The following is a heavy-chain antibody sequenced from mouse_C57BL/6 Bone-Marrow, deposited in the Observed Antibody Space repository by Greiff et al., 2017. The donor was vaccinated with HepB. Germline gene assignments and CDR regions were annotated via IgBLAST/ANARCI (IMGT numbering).Heavy chain of an antibody. J-gene: IGHJ4*01. CDR2: IYPGSGST. D-gene: IGHD2-4*01. V-gene: IGHV1-55*01. Sequence: VQLQQPGAELVKPGASVKMSCKASGYTFTSYWITWVKQRPGQGLEWIGDIYPGSGSTNYNEKFKSKATLTVDTSSSTAYMPLSSLTSEDSAVYYCAREDYDGDYYAMDYWGQGTSVTVSS. CDR1: GYTFTSYW. CDR3: AREDYDGDYYAMDY.